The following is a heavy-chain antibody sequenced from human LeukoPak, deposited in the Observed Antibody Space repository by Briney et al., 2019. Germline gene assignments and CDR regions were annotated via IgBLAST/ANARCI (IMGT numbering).Heavy chain of an antibody. Sequence: GGSLRLSCAASGFTFSSYAMSWVRQAPGKGLEWVSAISGSGGSTYYADSVKGRFTISRDNSKNTLYLQMNSLRAEDTAVYYCAKDHGGSFSQYYFDYWGQGTLVTVSS. CDR3: AKDHGGSFSQYYFDY. V-gene: IGHV3-23*01. D-gene: IGHD1-26*01. CDR2: ISGSGGST. J-gene: IGHJ4*02. CDR1: GFTFSSYA.